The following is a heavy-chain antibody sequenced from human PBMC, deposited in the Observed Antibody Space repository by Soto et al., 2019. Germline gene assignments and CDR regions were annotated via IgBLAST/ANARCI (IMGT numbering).Heavy chain of an antibody. Sequence: VQLVESGGGLVQPGGSLRLSCTASGFTSGSYWMNWVRQAPGKGLEWVAIIKNDGSEKYYVDPVKGRFTIPRDNAENSLDLQMNRLRGEDTAVYYCARDGHNWNDLDYWGQGNLVTVPS. D-gene: IGHD1-20*01. V-gene: IGHV3-7*01. J-gene: IGHJ4*02. CDR1: GFTSGSYW. CDR3: ARDGHNWNDLDY. CDR2: IKNDGSEK.